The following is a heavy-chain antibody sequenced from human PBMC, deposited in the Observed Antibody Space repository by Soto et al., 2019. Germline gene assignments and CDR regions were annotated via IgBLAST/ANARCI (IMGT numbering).Heavy chain of an antibody. D-gene: IGHD3-3*01. CDR3: ARTISAVEWSESTH. Sequence: PGESLKISCRGSGYSFTSYWIGCVRQMPGKGLEWMGIIYPGDSDTRYSPSFQGQVTISADKSISTAYLQWSSLKASDTAMYYCARTISAVEWSESTHWGQGTLVTVSS. J-gene: IGHJ4*02. CDR2: IYPGDSDT. CDR1: GYSFTSYW. V-gene: IGHV5-51*01.